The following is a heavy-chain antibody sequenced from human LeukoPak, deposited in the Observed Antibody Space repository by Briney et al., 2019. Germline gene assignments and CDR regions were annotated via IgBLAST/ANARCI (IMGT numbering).Heavy chain of an antibody. CDR1: GYTFTSYD. Sequence: ASVKVSCKASGYTFTSYDINWLRQSTGQGLEWIGWMNPNSGNTGYAQKFQGRVTMTRNTSISTAYMELSSLRSEDTAVYYCARGHRGYTASCTPWGQGTLVTVSS. J-gene: IGHJ5*02. D-gene: IGHD1-26*01. V-gene: IGHV1-8*01. CDR3: ARGHRGYTASCTP. CDR2: MNPNSGNT.